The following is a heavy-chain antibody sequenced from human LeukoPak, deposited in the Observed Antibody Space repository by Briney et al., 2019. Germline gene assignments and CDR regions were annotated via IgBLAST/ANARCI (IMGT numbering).Heavy chain of an antibody. J-gene: IGHJ4*02. Sequence: PGGSLRLSCAASGFTFSYYYMGWIRQAPGKGLEWVSYISSSGDVIHYADSVKGRFTISRDNAKNSLYLQMNSLRAEDTAVYYCASSGADFWSGYLSSSDYWGQGTLVTVSS. D-gene: IGHD3-3*01. CDR2: ISSSGDVI. CDR1: GFTFSYYY. CDR3: ASSGADFWSGYLSSSDY. V-gene: IGHV3-11*04.